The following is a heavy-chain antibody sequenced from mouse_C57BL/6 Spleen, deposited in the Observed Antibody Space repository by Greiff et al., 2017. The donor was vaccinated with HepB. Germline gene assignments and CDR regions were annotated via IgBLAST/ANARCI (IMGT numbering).Heavy chain of an antibody. J-gene: IGHJ2*01. CDR3: TRVYGNYGRYYFDY. CDR2: IDPEDGDT. D-gene: IGHD2-1*01. V-gene: IGHV14-1*01. CDR1: GFNIKDYY. Sequence: EVKLQESGAELVRPGASVKLSCTASGFNIKDYYMHWVKQRPEQGLEWIGRIDPEDGDTEYAPKFQGKATMTADTSSNTAYLQLSSLTSEDTAVYYCTRVYGNYGRYYFDYWGQGTTLTVSS.